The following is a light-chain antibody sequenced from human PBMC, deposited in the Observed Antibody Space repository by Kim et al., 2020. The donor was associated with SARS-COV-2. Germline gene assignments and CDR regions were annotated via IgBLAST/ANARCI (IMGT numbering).Light chain of an antibody. CDR2: GAS. CDR3: QQYYNWPRT. J-gene: IGKJ1*01. CDR1: QSVSSN. V-gene: IGKV3-15*01. Sequence: EIVMTQSPATLSVSPGERVTLSCRASQSVSSNLAWYQHKPGQAPRLLIYGASTRATGIPARFSGSGSGTEFTLTISSLQSEDFAVYYCQQYYNWPRTFGQGTKVDIK.